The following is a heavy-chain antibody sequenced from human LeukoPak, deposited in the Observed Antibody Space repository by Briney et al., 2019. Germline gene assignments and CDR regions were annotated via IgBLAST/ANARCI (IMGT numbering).Heavy chain of an antibody. V-gene: IGHV3-30*02. CDR1: GFTFSSYG. CDR3: AKDQGIDCSGGSCYRSYYYYYMDV. J-gene: IGHJ6*03. CDR2: IRYDGSNK. D-gene: IGHD2-15*01. Sequence: PGGSLRLSCAASGFTFSSYGMHWVRQAPGKGLEWVAFIRYDGSNKYYADSVKGRFTISRDNSKNTLYLQMNSLGAEDTAVYYCAKDQGIDCSGGSCYRSYYYYYMDVWGKGTTVTISS.